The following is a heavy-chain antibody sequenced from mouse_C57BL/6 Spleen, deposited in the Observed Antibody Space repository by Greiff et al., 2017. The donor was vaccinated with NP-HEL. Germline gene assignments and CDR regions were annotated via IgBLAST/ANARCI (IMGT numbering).Heavy chain of an antibody. D-gene: IGHD1-1*01. V-gene: IGHV1-78*01. Sequence: VQLQQSDAELVKPGASVKISCKVSGYTFTDHTIHWMKQRPEQGLEWIGFIYPRDGSTKYNEKFKGKATLTADKSSSTAYMQLNSLTSEDSAVHFCARLGYGSSFFDYWGQGTTLTVSS. CDR1: GYTFTDHT. CDR2: IYPRDGST. CDR3: ARLGYGSSFFDY. J-gene: IGHJ2*01.